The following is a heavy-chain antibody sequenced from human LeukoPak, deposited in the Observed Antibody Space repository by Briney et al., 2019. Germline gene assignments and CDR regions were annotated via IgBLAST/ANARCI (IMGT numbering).Heavy chain of an antibody. V-gene: IGHV1-18*01. J-gene: IGHJ6*02. CDR1: GYTFTSYG. D-gene: IGHD2-8*01. CDR2: ISAYNGNT. CDR3: ARDIVLMVYADDYYYYGMDV. Sequence: ASVKVSCKASGYTFTSYGISWVRQAPGQGLEWMGWISAYNGNTNYEQKLQGRVTMTTDTSTSTAYMELRSLRSDDTAVYYCARDIVLMVYADDYYYYGMDVWGQGTTVTVSS.